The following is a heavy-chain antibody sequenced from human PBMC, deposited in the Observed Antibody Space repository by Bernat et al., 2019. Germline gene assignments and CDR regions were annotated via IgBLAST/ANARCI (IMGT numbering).Heavy chain of an antibody. CDR2: ISGSGGST. V-gene: IGHV3-23*01. CDR1: GFTFSSYA. J-gene: IGHJ4*02. Sequence: EVQLLESGGGLVQPGGSLRLSCAASGFTFSSYAMSWVRQAPGKGLEWVSAISGSGGSTYYADSVKGRFTISRDNSKITLYLQMNSLRAEDTAVYYCAKDGTYYYDSSGYYYFDYWGQGTLVTVSS. D-gene: IGHD3-22*01. CDR3: AKDGTYYYDSSGYYYFDY.